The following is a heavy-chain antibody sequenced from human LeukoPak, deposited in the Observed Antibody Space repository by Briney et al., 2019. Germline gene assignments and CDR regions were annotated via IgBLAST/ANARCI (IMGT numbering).Heavy chain of an antibody. CDR2: IYPGDSDT. D-gene: IGHD6-19*01. CDR3: ARHTTSVAATNY. J-gene: IGHJ4*02. V-gene: IGHV5-51*01. CDR1: GYSFTSYW. Sequence: GESLKISCKGSGYSFTSYWIGWVRQMPGKVLEWMGIIYPGDSDTRYSPSFQGQVTISADKSINTAYLQWSSLKASDTAIYYCARHTTSVAATNYWGQGTLVTVSS.